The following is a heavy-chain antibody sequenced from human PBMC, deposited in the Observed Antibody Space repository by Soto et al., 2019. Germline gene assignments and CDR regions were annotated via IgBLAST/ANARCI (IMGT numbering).Heavy chain of an antibody. CDR1: GGSISNSY. CDR2: IYYTGAT. V-gene: IGHV4-59*08. J-gene: IGHJ4*02. Sequence: QVQLQESGPGLVKPSETLSLTCTVSGGSISNSYCNWIRKPPGKGPEWIGYIYYTGATKYNPPVQSRVTIPRDTPRNQFSLRLTSVTAADTAVYYCATGIGWQIDYWGQGTLVTVSS. CDR3: ATGIGWQIDY. D-gene: IGHD6-19*01.